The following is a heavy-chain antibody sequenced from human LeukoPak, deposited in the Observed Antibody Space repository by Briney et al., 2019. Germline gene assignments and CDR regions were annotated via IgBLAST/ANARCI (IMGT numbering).Heavy chain of an antibody. CDR1: GFTFSSYG. D-gene: IGHD5-12*01. J-gene: IGHJ4*02. CDR2: ISYDGSNK. Sequence: PGGSLRLSCAASGFTFSSYGVHWVRQAPGKGLEWVAIISYDGSNKYYADSVKGRFTISRDNSKNTLYLQMNSLRAEDTAVYYCAKDRMYSAYELSDYWGQGTLVTVSS. V-gene: IGHV3-30*18. CDR3: AKDRMYSAYELSDY.